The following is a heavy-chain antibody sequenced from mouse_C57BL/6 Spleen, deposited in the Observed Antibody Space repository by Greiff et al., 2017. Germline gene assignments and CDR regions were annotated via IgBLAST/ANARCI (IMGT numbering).Heavy chain of an antibody. CDR2: ILPGSGST. D-gene: IGHD1-1*01. CDR1: GYTFTGYW. Sequence: LMEPGASVKLSCKATGYTFTGYWIEWVKQRPGHGLEWIGEILPGSGSTNYNEKFKGKATFTADTSSNTAYMQLSSLTTEDSALYYCAYYGSSYYFAYCGQGTTHTESS. V-gene: IGHV1-9*01. CDR3: AYYGSSYYFAY. J-gene: IGHJ2*01.